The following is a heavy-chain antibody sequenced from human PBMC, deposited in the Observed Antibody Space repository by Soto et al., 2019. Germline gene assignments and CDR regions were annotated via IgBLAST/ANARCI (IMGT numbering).Heavy chain of an antibody. CDR3: ARDSGNLGNWAYFLDY. Sequence: QGQLVQSGAEVKKPGASLKVSCKASGYTFTDFGISWVRQAPGQGLEWMGWISAYNSNTNYAHKGQGRVTLTTDTSTSTAYMELRNLTSDDTAVYYCARDSGNLGNWAYFLDYWGQGTLVTVSS. CDR1: GYTFTDFG. D-gene: IGHD7-27*01. V-gene: IGHV1-18*01. J-gene: IGHJ4*02. CDR2: ISAYNSNT.